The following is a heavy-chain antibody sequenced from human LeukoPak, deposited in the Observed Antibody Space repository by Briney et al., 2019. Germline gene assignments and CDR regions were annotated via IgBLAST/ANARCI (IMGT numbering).Heavy chain of an antibody. V-gene: IGHV3-23*01. CDR3: DIVVAASLGGGRDY. CDR1: GFTFSSYA. J-gene: IGHJ4*02. CDR2: ISGSGGST. D-gene: IGHD2-15*01. Sequence: GGSLRLSCAASGFTFSSYAMSWVRQAPGKGLEWVSAISGSGGSTYYADSVKSRFTISRDNSKNTLYLQMNSLRAEDTAVYYCDIVVAASLGGGRDYWGQGTLVTVSS.